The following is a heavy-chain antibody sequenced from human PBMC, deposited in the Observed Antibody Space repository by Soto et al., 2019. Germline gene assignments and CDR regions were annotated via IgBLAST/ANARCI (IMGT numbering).Heavy chain of an antibody. D-gene: IGHD6-13*01. CDR1: GFTFSDYY. CDR2: ISSSSSYT. V-gene: IGHV3-11*06. Sequence: PGGSLRLSCAASGFTFSDYYMSWIRQAPGKGLEWVSYISSSSSYTNYADSVKGRFTISRDNAKNSLYLQMNSLRAEDTAVYYCARELAAAGSFDYWGQGTLVTVSS. J-gene: IGHJ4*02. CDR3: ARELAAAGSFDY.